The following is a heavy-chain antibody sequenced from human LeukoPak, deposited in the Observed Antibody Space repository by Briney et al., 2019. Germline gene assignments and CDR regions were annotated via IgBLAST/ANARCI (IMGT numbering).Heavy chain of an antibody. D-gene: IGHD3-22*01. Sequence: PSETLSLTCTVSGGSISSYYWSWIRQPAGKGLEWIGRIYTSGSTNYNPSLKSRVTMSVDTSKNQFSLKLSSVTAADTAVYYCARVYYDSSGYPEIYYYYYMDVWGKGTTVTASS. CDR2: IYTSGST. CDR1: GGSISSYY. V-gene: IGHV4-4*07. CDR3: ARVYYDSSGYPEIYYYYYMDV. J-gene: IGHJ6*03.